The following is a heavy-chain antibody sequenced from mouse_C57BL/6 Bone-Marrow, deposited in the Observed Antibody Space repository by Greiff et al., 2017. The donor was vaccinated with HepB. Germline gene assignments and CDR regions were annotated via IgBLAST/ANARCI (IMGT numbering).Heavy chain of an antibody. CDR1: GYSITSDY. Sequence: DVQLQESGPGLAKPSQTLSLTCSVTGYSITSDYWNWIRKFPGNKLEYMGYISYSGSTYSNPSLKSRISITRDTSKNQYYLQLNSVTTEDTATYYCARLDVGYYYAMDYWGQGTSVTVSS. CDR2: ISYSGST. J-gene: IGHJ4*01. V-gene: IGHV3-8*01. D-gene: IGHD2-3*01. CDR3: ARLDVGYYYAMDY.